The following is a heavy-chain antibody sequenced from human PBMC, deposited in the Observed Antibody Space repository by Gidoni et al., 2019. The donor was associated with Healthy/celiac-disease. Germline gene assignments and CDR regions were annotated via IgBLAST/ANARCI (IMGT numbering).Heavy chain of an antibody. Sequence: EVLLLASGGGLVQTGGSLRLSRAASGFTFSSYAMCWVSKAPGKGLEWVSTISGSGGSTYYADSVKGRFTISRDNSKNTLYLQMNRLRAEDTAVYYCAKVVVPAAHFDYWGQGTLVTVSS. CDR1: GFTFSSYA. V-gene: IGHV3-23*01. CDR2: ISGSGGST. CDR3: AKVVVPAAHFDY. J-gene: IGHJ4*02. D-gene: IGHD2-2*01.